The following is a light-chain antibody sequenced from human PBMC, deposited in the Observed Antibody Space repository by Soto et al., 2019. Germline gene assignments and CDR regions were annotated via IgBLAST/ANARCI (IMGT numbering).Light chain of an antibody. CDR1: SGSVSTSYY. CDR3: VLYMGSGIPNWV. J-gene: IGLJ3*02. V-gene: IGLV8-61*01. Sequence: QTVVTQEPSFSVSPGGTVTLTCGLSSGSVSTSYYPCWYQQTPGQAPRTLIYSTNTRSSGVPDRFSGSILGNKAALTITGAQADDESDYYCVLYMGSGIPNWVFGGGTKLTVL. CDR2: STN.